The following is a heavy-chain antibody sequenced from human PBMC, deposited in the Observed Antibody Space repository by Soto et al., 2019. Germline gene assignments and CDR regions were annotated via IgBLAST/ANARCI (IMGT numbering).Heavy chain of an antibody. J-gene: IGHJ6*02. CDR3: VSSGRAVAGMDV. CDR1: GYSVTSYT. Sequence: ASVKVSCKASGYSVTSYTMHWVRQATGQRLEWMGWINAANGNTKYSQTFQGRVTVTRSTSASIAYVELSSLTSDDTAVYYCVSSGRAVAGMDVWGQGTTVTVSS. V-gene: IGHV1-3*01. D-gene: IGHD6-19*01. CDR2: INAANGNT.